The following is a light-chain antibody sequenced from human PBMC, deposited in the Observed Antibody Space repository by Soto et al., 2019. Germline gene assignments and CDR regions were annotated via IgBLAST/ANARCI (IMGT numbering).Light chain of an antibody. CDR3: SSYAGSNNVV. J-gene: IGLJ2*01. V-gene: IGLV2-8*01. CDR1: SSDVDTYNY. CDR2: EVS. Sequence: QSVLTQPPSASGSPGQSVAISCTGTSSDVDTYNYVSWYQQHPGKAPKLLIYEVSERPSGVPDRFSGSKSGNTASLTVSGLQAEDEADYYCSSYAGSNNVVFGGGTKVTVL.